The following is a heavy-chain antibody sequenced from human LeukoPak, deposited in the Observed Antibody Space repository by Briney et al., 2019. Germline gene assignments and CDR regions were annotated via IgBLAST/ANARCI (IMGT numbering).Heavy chain of an antibody. D-gene: IGHD1-14*01. J-gene: IGHJ4*02. CDR3: AKNRERVFDY. V-gene: IGHV3-23*01. CDR2: ISGSGGST. Sequence: GGPLRLSCAASGFTFSSYGMSWVRQAPGKGLEWVSAISGSGGSTYYADSVKGRFTISRDNSKNTLYLQMNSLRAEDTAVYYCAKNRERVFDYWGQGTLVTVSS. CDR1: GFTFSSYG.